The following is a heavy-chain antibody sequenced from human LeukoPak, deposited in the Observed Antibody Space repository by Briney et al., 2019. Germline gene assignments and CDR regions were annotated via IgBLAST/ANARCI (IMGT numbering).Heavy chain of an antibody. D-gene: IGHD5-18*01. CDR1: GFTFSSYG. Sequence: GRSLRLSCAASGFTFSSYGMHWVRQAPGKGLEWVAVISYDGSNKYYADSVKGRFTISRDNSKNTLYPQMNSLRAEDTAVYYCAKDLRGYSYGDLIDYWGQGTLVTVSS. CDR3: AKDLRGYSYGDLIDY. CDR2: ISYDGSNK. J-gene: IGHJ4*02. V-gene: IGHV3-30*18.